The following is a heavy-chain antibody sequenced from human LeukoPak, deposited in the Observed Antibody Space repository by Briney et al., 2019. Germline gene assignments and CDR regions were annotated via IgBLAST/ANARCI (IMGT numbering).Heavy chain of an antibody. CDR2: MNPNSGNT. J-gene: IGHJ4*02. D-gene: IGHD5-18*01. CDR3: ARGYSYGYPPDY. V-gene: IGHV1-8*03. Sequence: GASVKVSCKASGYTFTSYDINWVRQATGQGLEWMGWMNPNSGNTGYAQKFQGRVTITRNTSISTAYMELSSLRSEDTAVYYCARGYSYGYPPDYWGQATLVTVSS. CDR1: GYTFTSYD.